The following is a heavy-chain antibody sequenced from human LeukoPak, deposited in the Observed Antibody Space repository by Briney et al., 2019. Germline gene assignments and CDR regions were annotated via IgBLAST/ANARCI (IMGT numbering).Heavy chain of an antibody. Sequence: GSLRLSCAASGFSFTSYAMSWIRQPPGKGLEWIGEINHSGSTNYNPSLKSRVTISVDTSKNQFSLKLSSVTAADTAVYYCARGWWLQDYWGQGTLVTVSS. V-gene: IGHV4-34*01. D-gene: IGHD5-24*01. CDR2: INHSGST. J-gene: IGHJ4*02. CDR3: ARGWWLQDY. CDR1: GFSFTSYA.